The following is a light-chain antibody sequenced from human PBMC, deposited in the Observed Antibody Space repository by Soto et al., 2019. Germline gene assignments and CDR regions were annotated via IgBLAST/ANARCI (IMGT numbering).Light chain of an antibody. J-gene: IGKJ1*01. CDR2: GAS. CDR3: QQFESSVT. CDR1: QSVSSTF. V-gene: IGKV3-20*01. Sequence: EIVLTQSPGSLSLSPGERATLSCRASQSVSSTFFAWYQQRPGQAPRLLMYGASSRATGIPETFSGSGSGTDFTLTISRLEPEDFGVYYCQQFESSVTFGQGTKVEIK.